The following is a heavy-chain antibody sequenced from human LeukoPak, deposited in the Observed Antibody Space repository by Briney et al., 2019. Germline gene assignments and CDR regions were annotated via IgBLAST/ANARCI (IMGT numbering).Heavy chain of an antibody. CDR3: ARVVGAGGFDI. D-gene: IGHD3-10*01. V-gene: IGHV3-53*01. Sequence: GGSLRLSCAASGFTFSSYWMTWVRQAPGKGLEWVSVIYSGGSTYYADSVKGRFTISRDNSKNTLYLQMNSLRAEDTAVYYCARVVGAGGFDIWGQGTMVTVSS. CDR2: IYSGGST. CDR1: GFTFSSYW. J-gene: IGHJ3*02.